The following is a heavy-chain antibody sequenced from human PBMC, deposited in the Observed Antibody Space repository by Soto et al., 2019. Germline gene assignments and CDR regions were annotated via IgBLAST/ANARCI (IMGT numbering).Heavy chain of an antibody. J-gene: IGHJ4*02. D-gene: IGHD4-4*01. V-gene: IGHV3-23*01. Sequence: GGSLRLSCAASGFTFSSYAMSWVRQAPGKGLEWVSSISGRGGSTYYADSVKGRFTISRDNAKNSLYLQMNSLRAEDTAVYYCARDAAVTTFDYWGQGTLVTVSS. CDR1: GFTFSSYA. CDR3: ARDAAVTTFDY. CDR2: ISGRGGST.